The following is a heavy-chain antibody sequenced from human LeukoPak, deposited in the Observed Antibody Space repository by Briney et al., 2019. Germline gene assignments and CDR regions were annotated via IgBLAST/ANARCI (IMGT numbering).Heavy chain of an antibody. J-gene: IGHJ2*01. V-gene: IGHV3-11*05. CDR3: ARDQGGGWYFDV. CDR1: GFTFSDYY. CDR2: ISSSSSYT. D-gene: IGHD1-26*01. Sequence: GGSLRLSCAASGFTFSDYYMTWIRQAPGKGLEWVSYISSSSSYTNHADSVKGRFTISRDNAKNSLYLQMNSLRVEDTAAYYCARDQGGGWYFDVWGRGTLVTVSS.